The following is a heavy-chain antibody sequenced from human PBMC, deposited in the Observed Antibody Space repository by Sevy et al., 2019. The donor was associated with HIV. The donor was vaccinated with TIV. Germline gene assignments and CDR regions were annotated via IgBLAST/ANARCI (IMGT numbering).Heavy chain of an antibody. CDR3: ASPFLYSNAPEADY. Sequence: ASVKVSCKASGYNIKNYAINWVRQAPGQGLEWKGWINTNTGNPTYAQAFKGRFVFSLDTSVSTAYLQITSLEAEDTAIYFCASPFLYSNAPEADYWGQGTLVTVSS. CDR2: INTNTGNP. V-gene: IGHV7-4-1*02. CDR1: GYNIKNYA. D-gene: IGHD5-18*01. J-gene: IGHJ4*02.